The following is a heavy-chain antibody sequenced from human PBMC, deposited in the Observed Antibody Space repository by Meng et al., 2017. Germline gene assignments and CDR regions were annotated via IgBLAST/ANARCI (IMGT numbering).Heavy chain of an antibody. CDR1: GGSISSSNW. Sequence: QVQLEGSCPRLVKPSATLSPTCAVSGGSISSSNWWSWVRQPPGKGLEWIGEIYHSGSTNYNPSLKSRVTISVDKSKNQFSLKLSSVTAADTAVYYCARIGDWGSTRYFDYWGQGTLVTVSS. D-gene: IGHD7-27*01. J-gene: IGHJ4*02. CDR3: ARIGDWGSTRYFDY. V-gene: IGHV4-4*02. CDR2: IYHSGST.